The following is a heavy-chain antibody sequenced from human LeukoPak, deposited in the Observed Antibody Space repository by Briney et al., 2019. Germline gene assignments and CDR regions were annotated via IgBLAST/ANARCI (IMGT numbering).Heavy chain of an antibody. CDR1: GFTFSSYG. V-gene: IGHV3-30*12. CDR2: IYYDGGNK. J-gene: IGHJ3*02. Sequence: GGSLRLSCAASGFTFSSYGIHWVRQTPGKGLEWVAFIYYDGGNKFYADSVKGRFTISRDNAKKSLYLEMNSLRAEDTAVYYCARVVDTAMVLYGAFDIWGQGTMVTVSS. CDR3: ARVVDTAMVLYGAFDI. D-gene: IGHD5-18*01.